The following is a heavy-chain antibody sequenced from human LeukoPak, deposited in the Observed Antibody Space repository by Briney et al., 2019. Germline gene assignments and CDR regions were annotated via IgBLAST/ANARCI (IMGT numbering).Heavy chain of an antibody. D-gene: IGHD3-22*01. V-gene: IGHV1-18*01. CDR1: GYTFTSYG. Sequence: GASVKVSCKASGYTFTSYGISWVRQAPGQGLEWMGWISAYNGNTNYAQKLQGRVTMTTDTSTSTAYMELRSLRSEDTAVYYCATYSPYYYDSSGYYYFDYWGQGTLVTVSS. CDR2: ISAYNGNT. J-gene: IGHJ4*02. CDR3: ATYSPYYYDSSGYYYFDY.